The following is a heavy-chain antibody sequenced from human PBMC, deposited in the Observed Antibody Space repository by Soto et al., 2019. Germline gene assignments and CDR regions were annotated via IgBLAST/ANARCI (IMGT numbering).Heavy chain of an antibody. D-gene: IGHD5-18*01. V-gene: IGHV4-30-4*01. CDR2: ISNSGST. CDR1: GGSVTSDEDY. J-gene: IGHJ4*02. Sequence: PSETLSLTCTVSGGSVTSDEDYFICIRQSPGKGLEWIGYISNSGSTGYNPSLKTRLSMSVDRSKNQFTLRLTSVTAADTAVYFCATESGSTYGYFDHWGQGTQVTVSS. CDR3: ATESGSTYGYFDH.